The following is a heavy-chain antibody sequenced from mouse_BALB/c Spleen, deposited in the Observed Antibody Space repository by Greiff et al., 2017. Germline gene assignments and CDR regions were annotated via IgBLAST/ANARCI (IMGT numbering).Heavy chain of an antibody. Sequence: VQLQQSGPGLVKPSQSLSLTCSVTGYSITSGYYWNWIRQFPGNKLEWMGYISYDGSNNYNPSLKNRISITRDTSKNQFFLKLNSVTTEDTATYYCARSPIYDGYYGYWGQGTTLTVSS. J-gene: IGHJ2*01. V-gene: IGHV3-6*02. CDR2: ISYDGSN. CDR3: ARSPIYDGYYGY. D-gene: IGHD2-3*01. CDR1: GYSITSGYY.